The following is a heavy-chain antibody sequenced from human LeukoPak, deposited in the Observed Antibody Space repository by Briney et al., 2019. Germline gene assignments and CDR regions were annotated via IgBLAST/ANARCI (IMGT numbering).Heavy chain of an antibody. D-gene: IGHD6-19*01. Sequence: GASVKVSCKASGYTFTSYDISWVRQAPGQGLEWMGWISGYNANTNYAQKLQGRVTMTTDTSTSTAYMELRSLRSDDTAVYYCARDSRVAVAAYAFDIWGQGTMVTVSS. CDR2: ISGYNANT. CDR1: GYTFTSYD. CDR3: ARDSRVAVAAYAFDI. J-gene: IGHJ3*02. V-gene: IGHV1-18*01.